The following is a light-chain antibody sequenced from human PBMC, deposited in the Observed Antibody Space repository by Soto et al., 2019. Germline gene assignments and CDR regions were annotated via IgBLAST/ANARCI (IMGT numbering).Light chain of an antibody. J-gene: IGLJ1*01. CDR1: SSDVGNYNY. Sequence: QSVLTQPASVSGSPGQSITISCTGASSDVGNYNYVSWYQQHPGKAPKLIIYDVSNRPSGVSNRFSGSKSGNTASLTISGLQAEDEADYYCSSYTSSTTLYVFGAGTNVTVL. V-gene: IGLV2-14*03. CDR2: DVS. CDR3: SSYTSSTTLYV.